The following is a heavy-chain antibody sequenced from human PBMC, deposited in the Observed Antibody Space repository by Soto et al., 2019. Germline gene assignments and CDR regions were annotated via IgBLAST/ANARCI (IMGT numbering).Heavy chain of an antibody. Sequence: QVPLQESGPGLVKPSETLSLSCTVSGGSISNYYWSWFRQTPGKGLEWIGYVHDSWGSNYNPSLKRRVAISLHPSKRQFSLKLTSVTDTDTAVYYCARPGFGALHGIVDVWGQGTTVTVSS. D-gene: IGHD3-10*01. CDR3: ARPGFGALHGIVDV. J-gene: IGHJ6*02. V-gene: IGHV4-59*08. CDR1: GGSISNYY. CDR2: VHDSWGS.